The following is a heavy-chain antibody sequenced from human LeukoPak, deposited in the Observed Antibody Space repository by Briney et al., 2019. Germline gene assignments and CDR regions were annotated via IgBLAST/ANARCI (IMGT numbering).Heavy chain of an antibody. CDR1: GGSFSGYY. D-gene: IGHD3-3*01. V-gene: IGHV4-34*01. Sequence: KPSETLSLTCAVYGGSFSGYYWSWIRQPPGKGLEWIGEINHSGSTNYNPSLKSRVTISVDTSKNQFSLKLSSVTAADTAVYNCARPDFWSGYYHPLDYWGQGTLVTVSS. CDR3: ARPDFWSGYYHPLDY. CDR2: INHSGST. J-gene: IGHJ4*02.